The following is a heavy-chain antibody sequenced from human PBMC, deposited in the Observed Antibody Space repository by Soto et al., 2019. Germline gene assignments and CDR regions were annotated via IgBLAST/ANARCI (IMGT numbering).Heavy chain of an antibody. Sequence: PSETLSLTCTVSDDSISSNSYYWGWIRQPPGKGLEWIGSIYYSGSTYYNPSLKSRLTISVDTSKSQFSLKLSSVTAADTALYYCARQQPAAATSGFFDYWGQGTQVTVSS. CDR1: DDSISSNSYY. D-gene: IGHD6-13*01. CDR3: ARQQPAAATSGFFDY. V-gene: IGHV4-39*01. CDR2: IYYSGST. J-gene: IGHJ4*02.